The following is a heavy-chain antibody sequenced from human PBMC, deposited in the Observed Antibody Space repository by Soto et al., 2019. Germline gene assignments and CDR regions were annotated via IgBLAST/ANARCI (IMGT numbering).Heavy chain of an antibody. D-gene: IGHD3-3*01. CDR1: GFSFSSFA. CDR3: AKAPDYDFYNWRPPTFDS. Sequence: VQLLDSGGGLVQPGGSLRLSCAASGFSFSSFAMTWVRQAPGKGLEWVSSISGNGKTIHYADSVRGRFTISRDDSKNMVYLQMSSLRVDDTALYFCAKAPDYDFYNWRPPTFDSWGQGTLVTVSS. J-gene: IGHJ4*02. CDR2: ISGNGKTI. V-gene: IGHV3-23*01.